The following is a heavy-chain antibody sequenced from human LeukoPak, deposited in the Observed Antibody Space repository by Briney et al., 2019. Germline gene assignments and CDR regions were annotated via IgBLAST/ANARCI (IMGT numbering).Heavy chain of an antibody. Sequence: SETLSLTCTVSGGSISSYYWSWIRQPPGKGLEWIGYIYYSGSTNYNPSLKSRVTISVDTSKNQFSLKLSSVTAADTAVYYCARAWGDVGATEDAFDIWGQGTMVTVSS. CDR1: GGSISSYY. J-gene: IGHJ3*02. CDR2: IYYSGST. V-gene: IGHV4-59*01. D-gene: IGHD1-26*01. CDR3: ARAWGDVGATEDAFDI.